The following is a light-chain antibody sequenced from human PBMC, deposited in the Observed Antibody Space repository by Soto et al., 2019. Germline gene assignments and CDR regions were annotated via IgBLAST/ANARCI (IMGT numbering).Light chain of an antibody. V-gene: IGKV1-5*01. CDR1: RNINDW. CDR2: DVS. J-gene: IGKJ1*01. Sequence: DIQMTQSPSTLSASVGDRVTITCRASRNINDWLAWYQQKPGKAPKILIYDVSSLHSGVPSRFSGSGSGTEFNLTISSLQPDDFATYYCQQSDYYSPWTFGQGTKADIK. CDR3: QQSDYYSPWT.